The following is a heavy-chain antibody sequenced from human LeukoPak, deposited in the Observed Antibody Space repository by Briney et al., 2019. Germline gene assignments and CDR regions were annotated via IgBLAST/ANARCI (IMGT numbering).Heavy chain of an antibody. V-gene: IGHV1-69*05. CDR2: TIPIFGTA. CDR1: GGTFSSYA. Sequence: SVKVSCKASGGTFSSYAISWVRQAPGQGLEWMGGTIPIFGTANYAQKFQGRVTITTDESTSTAYMELSSLRSEDTAVYYCARHYDSSGYSLTAFDYWGQGTLVTVSS. D-gene: IGHD3-22*01. J-gene: IGHJ4*02. CDR3: ARHYDSSGYSLTAFDY.